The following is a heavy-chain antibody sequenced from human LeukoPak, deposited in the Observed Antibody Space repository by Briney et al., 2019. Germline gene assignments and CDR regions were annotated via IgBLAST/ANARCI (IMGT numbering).Heavy chain of an antibody. Sequence: ASVKVSCKASGYTFTSYGISWVRQAPGQGLEWMGWISAYNGNTNYAQKLQGRVTMTTDTSTSTAYMELRSLRSDDTAVYYCASFLIAAAGTPWDYWGQGTLVTVSS. D-gene: IGHD6-13*01. V-gene: IGHV1-18*01. J-gene: IGHJ4*02. CDR2: ISAYNGNT. CDR1: GYTFTSYG. CDR3: ASFLIAAAGTPWDY.